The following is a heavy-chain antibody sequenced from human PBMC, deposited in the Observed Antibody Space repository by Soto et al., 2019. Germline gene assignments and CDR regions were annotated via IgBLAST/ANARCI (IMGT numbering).Heavy chain of an antibody. CDR3: ARDLVVAATFPSGWFDP. V-gene: IGHV1-18*01. CDR1: GYTFTSYG. Sequence: QVQLVQSGAEVKKPGASVKVSCKASGYTFTSYGISWVRQAPGQGLEWMGWISAYNGNTNYAQKLQGRVTMTTDTSTSTAYMELRSLRSDDTAVHYCARDLVVAATFPSGWFDPWGQGTLVTVSS. D-gene: IGHD2-15*01. J-gene: IGHJ5*02. CDR2: ISAYNGNT.